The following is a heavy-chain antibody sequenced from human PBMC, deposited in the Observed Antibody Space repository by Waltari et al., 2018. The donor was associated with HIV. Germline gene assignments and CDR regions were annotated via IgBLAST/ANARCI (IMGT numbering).Heavy chain of an antibody. CDR3: ARDHEAVGDYYDSSGYYGY. CDR1: GYTFTSYG. Sequence: QVQLVQSGAEVKKPGASVKVSCKASGYTFTSYGISWVRQAPGQGLEWMGWISAYNGNTNYAQKLQGRVTMTTDTSTSTAYMELRSLRSDDTAVYYCARDHEAVGDYYDSSGYYGYWGQGTLVTVSS. V-gene: IGHV1-18*01. D-gene: IGHD3-22*01. J-gene: IGHJ4*02. CDR2: ISAYNGNT.